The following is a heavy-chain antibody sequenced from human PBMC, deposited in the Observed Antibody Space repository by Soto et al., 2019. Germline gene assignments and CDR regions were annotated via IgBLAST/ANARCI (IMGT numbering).Heavy chain of an antibody. CDR3: AKGINMVGSFGFELARDY. Sequence: PGGSLRLSCAASGFTFSSYAMSWVRQAPGKGLEWVSAISGSGGSTYYADSVKGRFTISRDNSKNTLYLQMNSLRAEDTAVYYCAKGINMVGSFGFELARDYWGQGILVTVSS. CDR2: ISGSGGST. J-gene: IGHJ4*02. D-gene: IGHD1-26*01. CDR1: GFTFSSYA. V-gene: IGHV3-23*01.